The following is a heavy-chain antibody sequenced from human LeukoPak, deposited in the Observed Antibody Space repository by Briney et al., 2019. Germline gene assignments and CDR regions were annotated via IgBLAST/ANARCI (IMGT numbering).Heavy chain of an antibody. J-gene: IGHJ6*02. Sequence: GGSLRLSCAASGFTFSSYAMHWVRQAPGKGLEYVSAISSNGGSTYYANSVKGRFTISRDNSKNTLYLQMGSLRAEDMAVYYCARDGGGSPSYYYYGMDVWGQGTMVTVSS. CDR2: ISSNGGST. V-gene: IGHV3-64*01. CDR3: ARDGGGSPSYYYYGMDV. CDR1: GFTFSSYA. D-gene: IGHD1-26*01.